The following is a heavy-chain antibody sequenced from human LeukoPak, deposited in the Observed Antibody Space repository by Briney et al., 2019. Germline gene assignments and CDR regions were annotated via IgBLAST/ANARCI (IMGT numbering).Heavy chain of an antibody. CDR1: GFTFSDHY. Sequence: GGSLRLSCTASGFTFSDHYMDWVRQAPGKGLEWVSVIYSGGSTYYADSVKGRFTISRDNSKNTLYLQMNSLRAEDTAVYYCATGGSLIPFDYWGQGTLVTVSS. D-gene: IGHD3-16*01. CDR3: ATGGSLIPFDY. J-gene: IGHJ4*02. CDR2: IYSGGST. V-gene: IGHV3-66*01.